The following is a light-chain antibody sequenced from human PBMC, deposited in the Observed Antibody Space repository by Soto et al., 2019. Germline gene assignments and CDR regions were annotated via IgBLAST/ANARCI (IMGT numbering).Light chain of an antibody. CDR3: LQYNNWPYT. CDR1: QSVSSS. CDR2: GAS. V-gene: IGKV3-15*01. J-gene: IGKJ2*01. Sequence: EIVMTQSPATLSVSPGESAALSCGASQSVSSSLAWYQQKPGQAPRLLIYGASTRATGIPARFSGSGSGTEFTLTISSLQSEDFAVYYCLQYNNWPYTFGQGTKLEIK.